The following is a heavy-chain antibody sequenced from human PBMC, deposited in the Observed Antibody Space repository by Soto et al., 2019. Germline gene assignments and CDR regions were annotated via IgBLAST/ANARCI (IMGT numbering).Heavy chain of an antibody. CDR1: GYTFPSYG. CDR2: ISAYNGNT. D-gene: IGHD5-12*01. V-gene: IGHV1-18*01. CDR3: ARVTYSGYDYAAFDI. J-gene: IGHJ3*02. Sequence: ASVKVSCKASGYTFPSYGISWVRQAPGQGLEWMGWISAYNGNTNYAQKLQGRVTMTTDTSTSTAYMELSSLRSEDTAVYYCARVTYSGYDYAAFDIWGQGTMVTVSS.